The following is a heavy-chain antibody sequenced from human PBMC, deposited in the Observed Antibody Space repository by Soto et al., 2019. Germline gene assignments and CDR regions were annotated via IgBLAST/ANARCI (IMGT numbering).Heavy chain of an antibody. V-gene: IGHV3-30*18. CDR1: GFTFSSYG. CDR2: ISYDGSNK. D-gene: IGHD5-18*01. J-gene: IGHJ5*02. Sequence: GGSLRLSCAASGFTFSSYGMHWVRQAPGKGLEWVAVISYDGSNKYYADSVKGRFTISRDNSKNTLYLQMNSLRAEDTAVYYCAKDWAWDTAMVPTTWFDPWGQGTLVTVSS. CDR3: AKDWAWDTAMVPTTWFDP.